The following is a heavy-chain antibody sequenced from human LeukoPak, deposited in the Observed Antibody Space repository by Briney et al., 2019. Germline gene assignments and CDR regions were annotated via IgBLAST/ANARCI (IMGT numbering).Heavy chain of an antibody. CDR1: GGTFSSYA. J-gene: IGHJ5*02. CDR2: IIPIFGTA. D-gene: IGHD6-13*01. CDR3: ARDRKGYSSSWYSNWFDP. Sequence: GASVKVSCTASGGTFSSYAISWVRQAPGQGLEWMGGIIPIFGTANYAQKFQGRVTITADESTSTAYMELSSLRSEDTAVYYCARDRKGYSSSWYSNWFDPWGQGTLVTVSS. V-gene: IGHV1-69*13.